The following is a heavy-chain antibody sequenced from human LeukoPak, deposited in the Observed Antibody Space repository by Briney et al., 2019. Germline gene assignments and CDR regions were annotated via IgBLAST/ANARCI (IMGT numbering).Heavy chain of an antibody. CDR1: GYTFTSYG. CDR2: ISAYNGNT. Sequence: ASVKVSCKASGYTFTSYGISWVRQAPGQGLEWMGWISAYNGNTNYAQKFQGRVTMTRDTSISTAYMELSRLRSDDTAVYYCARDALFWGYYGSGSYYTVYYMDVWGKGTTVTISS. D-gene: IGHD3-10*01. V-gene: IGHV1-18*01. CDR3: ARDALFWGYYGSGSYYTVYYMDV. J-gene: IGHJ6*03.